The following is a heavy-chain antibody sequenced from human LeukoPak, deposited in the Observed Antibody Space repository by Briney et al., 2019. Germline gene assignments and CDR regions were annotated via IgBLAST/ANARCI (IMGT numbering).Heavy chain of an antibody. CDR1: GSSISSYY. CDR2: IYATGST. CDR3: ARDAGTGTTGNYYYYMDV. J-gene: IGHJ6*03. D-gene: IGHD1-7*01. Sequence: PSETLSLTCTVSGSSISSYYWSWIRQPAEKELEWIGRIYATGSTNYNPSLESRVTISVDKSNNQFSLKLSSVTAADTAVYYCARDAGTGTTGNYYYYMDVWGRGTTVTVSS. V-gene: IGHV4-4*07.